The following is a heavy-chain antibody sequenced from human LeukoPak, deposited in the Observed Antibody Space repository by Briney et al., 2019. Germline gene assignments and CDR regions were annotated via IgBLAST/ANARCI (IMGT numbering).Heavy chain of an antibody. J-gene: IGHJ6*03. D-gene: IGHD3-3*01. Sequence: GGPLRSSSTASVFTFGDNAMSWVPQAPGKGLGWVGIISSKAYGATTEYAASVKDRFTISRDNSKSNAYLQMNSLKTEDTAVYYCTRKYYDFWSVISRDYMDVWGKGTTVTVSS. CDR2: ISSKAYGATT. CDR1: VFTFGDNA. CDR3: TRKYYDFWSVISRDYMDV. V-gene: IGHV3-49*04.